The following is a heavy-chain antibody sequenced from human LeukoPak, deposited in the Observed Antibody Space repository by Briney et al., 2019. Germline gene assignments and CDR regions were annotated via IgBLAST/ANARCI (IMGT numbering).Heavy chain of an antibody. V-gene: IGHV3-21*01. CDR2: ISSSSSYI. CDR3: ARDGGYVLRFLEWSQNWFDP. D-gene: IGHD3-3*01. CDR1: GFTFSSYS. Sequence: EGSLRLSCAASGFTFSSYSMNWVRQAPGKGLEWVSSISSSSSYIYYADSVKGRFTISRDNAKNSLYLQMNSLRAEDTAVYYCARDGGYVLRFLEWSQNWFDPWGQGTLVTVSS. J-gene: IGHJ5*02.